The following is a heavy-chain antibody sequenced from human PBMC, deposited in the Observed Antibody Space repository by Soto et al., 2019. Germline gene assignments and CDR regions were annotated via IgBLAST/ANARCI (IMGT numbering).Heavy chain of an antibody. D-gene: IGHD3-22*01. Sequence: GGSLRLSCAASGFSFSSYWMSWVRQAPGRGLEWVANIKEDGSQKWYVDSVKGRFTVSRDNAKNSLYLQMNSLRAEDTAVYYCARGDYYDSSGPFSDAFDIWGQGTMVTVSS. CDR2: IKEDGSQK. J-gene: IGHJ3*02. V-gene: IGHV3-7*04. CDR1: GFSFSSYW. CDR3: ARGDYYDSSGPFSDAFDI.